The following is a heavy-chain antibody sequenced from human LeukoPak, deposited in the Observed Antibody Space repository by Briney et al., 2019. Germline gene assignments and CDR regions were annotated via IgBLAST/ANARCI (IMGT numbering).Heavy chain of an antibody. CDR1: GGSFSGYY. CDR2: INHSGST. Sequence: PSETLSLTCAVYGGSFSGYYWSWIRQPPGKGLEWIGEINHSGSTNYNPSLKSRVTISVDTSKNQFSLKLSSVTAADTAVYYCARGSLYDSSGYFGYWGQGTLVTVSS. V-gene: IGHV4-34*01. J-gene: IGHJ4*02. CDR3: ARGSLYDSSGYFGY. D-gene: IGHD3-22*01.